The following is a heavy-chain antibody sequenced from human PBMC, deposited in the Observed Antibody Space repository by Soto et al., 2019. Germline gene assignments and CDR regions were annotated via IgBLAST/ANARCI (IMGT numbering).Heavy chain of an antibody. CDR2: IYHSGST. CDR3: ASWQQLVRNY. J-gene: IGHJ4*02. Sequence: QLQLQESGSGLVKPSQTLSLTCAVSGGSISSRGYSWSWLRQPPGKGLEGSGYIYHSGSTYYNPSLKSRATISVDTSKNQFSRKLSSVTAADTSVYYCASWQQLVRNYWGQGTLVTVSS. V-gene: IGHV4-30-2*01. CDR1: GGSISSRGYS. D-gene: IGHD6-13*01.